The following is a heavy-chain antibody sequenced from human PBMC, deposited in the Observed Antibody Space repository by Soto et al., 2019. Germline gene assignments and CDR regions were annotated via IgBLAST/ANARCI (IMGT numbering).Heavy chain of an antibody. D-gene: IGHD3-16*01. Sequence: QVQLVQAGAEVKKPGASVKVSCKASGYTFTSYGISLVRQAPGQGLAWMGWIRADNGNTNYAQKLRGRVTMTTGTSTGTAYMELCSLGSAATAVYYCARDRGSDALDSWGQGTLVTFSS. J-gene: IGHJ4*02. CDR1: GYTFTSYG. V-gene: IGHV1-18*01. CDR3: ARDRGSDALDS. CDR2: IRADNGNT.